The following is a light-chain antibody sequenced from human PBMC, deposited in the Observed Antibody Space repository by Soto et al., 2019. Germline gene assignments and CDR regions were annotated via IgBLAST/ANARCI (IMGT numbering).Light chain of an antibody. J-gene: IGKJ5*01. V-gene: IGKV3-11*01. Sequence: EIVLTQSPATLSLSPGERATLSCRTSQTIRGLLNWYQQRPGQAPRLLIYDTSNRATDIPGRFSGSGCGTDFILTISSLHPEDRRVYFCQQRHNWPITFGQGT. CDR2: DTS. CDR1: QTIRGL. CDR3: QQRHNWPIT.